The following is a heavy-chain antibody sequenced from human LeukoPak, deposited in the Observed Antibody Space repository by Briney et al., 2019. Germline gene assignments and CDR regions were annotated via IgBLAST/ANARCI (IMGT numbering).Heavy chain of an antibody. CDR1: GFTFSSYW. CDR3: ARGDYYGSGSSFIDAFDI. V-gene: IGHV3-7*04. D-gene: IGHD3-10*01. Sequence: PGGSLRLSCAASGFTFSSYWMSRVRQAPGKGLEWVANIKQDGSEKYYVDSMKGRFTISRDNAKKSLYLQMNSLRAEDTAVYYCARGDYYGSGSSFIDAFDIWGQGTMVTVSS. J-gene: IGHJ3*02. CDR2: IKQDGSEK.